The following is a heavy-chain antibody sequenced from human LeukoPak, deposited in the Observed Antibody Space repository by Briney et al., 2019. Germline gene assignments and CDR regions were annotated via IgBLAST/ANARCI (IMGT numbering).Heavy chain of an antibody. D-gene: IGHD2-2*01. V-gene: IGHV3-7*05. CDR2: IKKDGSQK. Sequence: GGSLRLSFAASGFTFSNYWMRWARHARGGGLVCLAYIKKDGSQKLDAGEGRFTISRDNAKNTLYLKMQSLRDDETAVYYCARLYCTSVSCDSCFDYWGQGTLVTVSS. J-gene: IGHJ4*02. CDR3: ARLYCTSVSCDSCFDY. CDR1: GFTFSNYW.